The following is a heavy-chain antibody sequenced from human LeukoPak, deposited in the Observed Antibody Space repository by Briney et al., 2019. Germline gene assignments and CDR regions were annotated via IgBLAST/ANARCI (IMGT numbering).Heavy chain of an antibody. CDR3: ARGYSSGYRIDC. J-gene: IGHJ4*02. V-gene: IGHV3-74*01. D-gene: IGHD5-18*01. Sequence: GGSLRLSCAASGFTFSSYWMHWVRQAPGKGLVWVSRINSDGSTTSYADSVKGRFTISRDNAKKTLYLQMNSLRAEDTAIYYCARGYSSGYRIDCWGQGTLVTVSS. CDR2: INSDGSTT. CDR1: GFTFSSYW.